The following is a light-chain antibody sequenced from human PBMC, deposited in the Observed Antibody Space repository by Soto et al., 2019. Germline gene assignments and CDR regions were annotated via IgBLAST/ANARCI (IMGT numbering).Light chain of an antibody. CDR2: LNNDGSH. J-gene: IGLJ1*01. Sequence: QSVLTQPPSASASLGASVKLTCTLSSGHSSYAIAWHQKQPEKGPRYLMDLNNDGSHTKGDGIPDRFSGSKSGNTASLTVSGLQAEDEADYYCSSYAGSNNFYVFGPGTKLTVL. CDR3: SSYAGSNNFYV. CDR1: SGHSSYA. V-gene: IGLV4-69*01.